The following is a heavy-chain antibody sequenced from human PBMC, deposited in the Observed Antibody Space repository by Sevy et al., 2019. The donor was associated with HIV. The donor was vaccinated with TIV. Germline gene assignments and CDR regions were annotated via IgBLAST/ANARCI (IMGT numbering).Heavy chain of an antibody. Sequence: LSLTCAVYGGSFSGYYWSWIRQPPGKGLEWIGEINHSGSTNYNPSLKSRVTISVDTSKNQFSLKLSSVTAADTAVYYCARETAYYYYGMDVWGQGTTVTVSS. V-gene: IGHV4-34*01. D-gene: IGHD5-18*01. CDR1: GGSFSGYY. CDR3: ARETAYYYYGMDV. CDR2: INHSGST. J-gene: IGHJ6*02.